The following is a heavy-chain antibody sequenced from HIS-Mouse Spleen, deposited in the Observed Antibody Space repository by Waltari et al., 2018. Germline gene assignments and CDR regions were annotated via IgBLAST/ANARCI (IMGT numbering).Heavy chain of an antibody. Sequence: QLQLQESGPGLVKPSETLSLTCTVPGGSISSSSYYWGWIRQPPGKGLEWIGSIYYSGSTYYNPSLKSRVTISVDTSKNQFSLKLSSVTAADTAVYYCAGELTEDAFDIWGQGTMVTVSS. CDR1: GGSISSSSYY. J-gene: IGHJ3*02. D-gene: IGHD7-27*01. V-gene: IGHV4-39*07. CDR2: IYYSGST. CDR3: AGELTEDAFDI.